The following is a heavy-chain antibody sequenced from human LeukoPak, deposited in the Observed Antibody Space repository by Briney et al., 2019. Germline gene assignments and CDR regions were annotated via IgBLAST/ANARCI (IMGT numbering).Heavy chain of an antibody. CDR1: GFTFDDYG. Sequence: GGSLRLSCAASGFTFDDYGMSWVRQAPGKGLEWVSGINWNGGSTGYADSVKGRFTISRDNAKNSLYLQMNSLRAEDTALYYCARVQTEQYYYGSGSYFYYYYYYMDVWGKGTTVTVSS. CDR3: ARVQTEQYYYGSGSYFYYYYYYMDV. D-gene: IGHD3-10*01. J-gene: IGHJ6*03. V-gene: IGHV3-20*04. CDR2: INWNGGST.